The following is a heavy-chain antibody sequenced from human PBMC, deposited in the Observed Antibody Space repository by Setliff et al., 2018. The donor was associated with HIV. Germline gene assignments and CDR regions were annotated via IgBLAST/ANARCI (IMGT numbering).Heavy chain of an antibody. D-gene: IGHD4-17*01. V-gene: IGHV1-18*01. CDR1: GGTFSDYA. Sequence: GASVKVSCKASGGTFSDYAISWVRQAPGQGLEWMGWISTYNGNTNYAQKFQGRVTMTAVTSTSTAYMELRSLRSDDTAVYYCARSPGDYLFDYWGQGTLVTVSS. CDR3: ARSPGDYLFDY. J-gene: IGHJ4*02. CDR2: ISTYNGNT.